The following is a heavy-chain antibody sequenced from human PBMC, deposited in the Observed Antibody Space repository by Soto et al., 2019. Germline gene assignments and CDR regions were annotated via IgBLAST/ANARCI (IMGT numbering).Heavy chain of an antibody. J-gene: IGHJ4*02. Sequence: SETPSLTCAVSGGSISSGGYPWSLIRQPPGKGLECIGYIYHSGSTYYNPSIKSRVTISVDRSKNQFSLKLSSVTAADTAGYYCARGPPLGYWGQGTLVTVSS. CDR3: ARGPPLGY. CDR2: IYHSGST. V-gene: IGHV4-30-2*01. CDR1: GGSISSGGYP.